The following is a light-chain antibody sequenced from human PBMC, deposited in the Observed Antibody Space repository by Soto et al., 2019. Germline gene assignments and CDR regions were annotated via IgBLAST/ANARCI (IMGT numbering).Light chain of an antibody. V-gene: IGKV3-20*01. CDR1: QSVSNNY. CDR2: GAS. J-gene: IGKJ1*01. CDR3: QQYGSSGT. Sequence: MVLTQYPGTLSLSLGARATLSCRASQSVSNNYLAWYQQKPGQAPRLLIYGASNRATGIPDRFSGSGSGTDFTLTISRLEPEDFAVYYCQQYGSSGTFGQGTKVDIK.